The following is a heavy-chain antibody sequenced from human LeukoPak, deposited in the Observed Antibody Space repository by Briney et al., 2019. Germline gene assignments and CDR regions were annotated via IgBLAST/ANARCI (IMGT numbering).Heavy chain of an antibody. J-gene: IGHJ5*02. CDR3: AMASMVRGVIIPNWFDP. Sequence: ASVKVSCKASAYTFTGYYMHWVRQAPGQGLEWMGWINPSTGGTNYAQKLQGRVTMTTDTSTSTAYMELRSLRSDDTAVYYCAMASMVRGVIIPNWFDPWGQGTLVTVSS. CDR2: INPSTGGT. CDR1: AYTFTGYY. V-gene: IGHV1-2*02. D-gene: IGHD3-10*01.